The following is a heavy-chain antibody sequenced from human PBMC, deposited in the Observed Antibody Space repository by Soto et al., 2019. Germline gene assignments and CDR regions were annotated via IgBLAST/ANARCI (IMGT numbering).Heavy chain of an antibody. CDR1: GFTFSSYG. V-gene: IGHV3-30*03. CDR2: ISYDGSNK. D-gene: IGHD6-6*01. J-gene: IGHJ6*03. Sequence: PGGSLRLSCAASGFTFSSYGMHWVRQAPGKGLEWVAVISYDGSNKYYADSVKGRFTISRDKSKNTLYLQMNSLRAEDTAVYYCARVRQLVGYFYYYMDVWGNGTTVTVSS. CDR3: ARVRQLVGYFYYYMDV.